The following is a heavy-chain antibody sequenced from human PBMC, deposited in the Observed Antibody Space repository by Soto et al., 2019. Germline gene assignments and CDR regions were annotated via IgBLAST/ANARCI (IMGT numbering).Heavy chain of an antibody. CDR1: GGTFSSYT. V-gene: IGHV1-69*02. Sequence: QVQLVQSGAEVKKPGSSVKVSCKASGGTFSSYTISWVRQAPGQGLEWMGRIIPILGIANYAQKFQGRVTITADXHTXTXSMELSSLRSEDTAVYYCARIPGYSSSWYSGGGMDVWGQGTTVTVSS. J-gene: IGHJ6*02. D-gene: IGHD6-13*01. CDR2: IIPILGIA. CDR3: ARIPGYSSSWYSGGGMDV.